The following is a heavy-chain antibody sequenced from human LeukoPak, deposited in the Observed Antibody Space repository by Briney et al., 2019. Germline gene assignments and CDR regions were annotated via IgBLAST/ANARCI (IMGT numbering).Heavy chain of an antibody. CDR2: ISGSGGST. V-gene: IGHV3-23*01. Sequence: GGSLRLSCEASGFTFSSSAMSWVRQAPGKGLEWVSAISGSGGSTYYADSVKGRFTVSRDNSKNTLYLQMNSLRDDDTAVYYCAKGASSIAARRFDYWGQGSLVTVSS. CDR3: AKGASSIAARRFDY. J-gene: IGHJ4*02. CDR1: GFTFSSSA. D-gene: IGHD6-6*01.